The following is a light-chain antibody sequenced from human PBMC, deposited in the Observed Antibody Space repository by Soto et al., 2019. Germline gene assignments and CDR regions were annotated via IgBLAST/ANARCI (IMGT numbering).Light chain of an antibody. Sequence: DIPTTQSPSSLSASVGDRVTITCRASQSISSYLNWYQKKPGKDPKLLIYAASSLQSGVPSRFSGSGSGTDFNLTISSLQTEDFATYECQQRYSTTVTFGQGTRLEIK. V-gene: IGKV1-39*01. CDR1: QSISSY. CDR2: AAS. CDR3: QQRYSTTVT. J-gene: IGKJ5*01.